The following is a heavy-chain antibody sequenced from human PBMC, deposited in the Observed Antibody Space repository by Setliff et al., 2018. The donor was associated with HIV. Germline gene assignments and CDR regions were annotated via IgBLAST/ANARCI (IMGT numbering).Heavy chain of an antibody. CDR2: IIPAGNPT. J-gene: IGHJ4*02. V-gene: IGHV1-69*05. CDR1: GGTFSGYA. Sequence: SVKVSCKASGGTFSGYAISWVRQAPGQGLEWMGGIIPAGNPTSYAQKFQGRVTMTRDTSTSTVSMELSSLRSDDTAVYYCARDQSAFGHWWLAHYWGQGTLVTVSS. D-gene: IGHD2-8*02. CDR3: ARDQSAFGHWWLAHY.